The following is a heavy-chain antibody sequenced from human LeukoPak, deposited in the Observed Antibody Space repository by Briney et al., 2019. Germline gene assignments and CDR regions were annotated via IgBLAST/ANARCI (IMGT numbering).Heavy chain of an antibody. CDR3: ARETPNCGGDCFDY. V-gene: IGHV3-33*01. CDR2: IWYDGSNK. D-gene: IGHD2-21*02. J-gene: IGHJ4*02. CDR1: GFTFSSYG. Sequence: GRSLRLSCAVSGFTFSSYGMHWVRQAPGKGLEWVAVIWYDGSNKYYADSVKGRFTISRDNSKNTLYLQMNSLRAEDTAIYYCARETPNCGGDCFDYWGQGTLVTVSS.